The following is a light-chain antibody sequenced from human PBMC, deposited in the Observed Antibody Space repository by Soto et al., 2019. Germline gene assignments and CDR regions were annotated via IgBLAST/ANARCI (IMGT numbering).Light chain of an antibody. CDR1: SGSIASNY. CDR3: QSYDSSNHGV. Sequence: NFMLTQPHSVSASPGKTVTISCTRSSGSIASNYVQWYQQRPGSSPTTVIYEDNQRPSRVPDRFSGSIDTSSNSASLTISGLKTEDEADYYCQSYDSSNHGVFGGGTKLTVL. V-gene: IGLV6-57*01. J-gene: IGLJ3*02. CDR2: EDN.